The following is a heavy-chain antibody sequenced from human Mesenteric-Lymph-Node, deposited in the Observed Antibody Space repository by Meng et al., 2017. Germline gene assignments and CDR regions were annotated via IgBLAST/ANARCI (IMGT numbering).Heavy chain of an antibody. CDR3: ARVLRAAATFDY. J-gene: IGHJ4*02. Sequence: VRQVTVGDERKKPGASRKGPGQASGYTFTSYDINWARQATGQGLEWMGWMNPNSGNTGYAQKFQGRVTMTRNTSISTAYMELSSLRSEDTAVYYCARVLRAAATFDYWGQGTLVTVSS. V-gene: IGHV1-8*01. CDR1: GYTFTSYD. CDR2: MNPNSGNT. D-gene: IGHD6-13*01.